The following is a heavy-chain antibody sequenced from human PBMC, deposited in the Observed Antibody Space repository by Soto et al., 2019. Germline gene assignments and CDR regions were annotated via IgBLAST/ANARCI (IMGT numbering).Heavy chain of an antibody. CDR1: GGSFSGYY. CDR3: AGEDIVVVVAATRRRAFDI. V-gene: IGHV4-34*01. D-gene: IGHD2-15*01. CDR2: INHSGST. Sequence: SETLSLTCAFYGGSFSGYYWSLIRQPPGKGLEWIGEINHSGSTNYNPSLKSRVTISVDTSKNQFSLKLSSVTAADTAVYYCAGEDIVVVVAATRRRAFDIWGQGTMVTVSS. J-gene: IGHJ3*02.